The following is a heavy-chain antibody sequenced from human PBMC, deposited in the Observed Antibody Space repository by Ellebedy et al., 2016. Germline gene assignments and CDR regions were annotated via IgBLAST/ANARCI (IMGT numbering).Heavy chain of an antibody. D-gene: IGHD2-15*01. J-gene: IGHJ6*02. CDR1: GGSISSYY. CDR3: ARGGHYFDYYGLDV. V-gene: IGHV4-59*06. Sequence: SETLSLTCSVSGGSISSYYWSWIRQPPGKGLEWIGCIYYTGDSYYNPSLKSRANISVDTSKKQVSLRLSSVIAADTAVYYCARGGHYFDYYGLDVWGQGTTVTVSS. CDR2: IYYTGDS.